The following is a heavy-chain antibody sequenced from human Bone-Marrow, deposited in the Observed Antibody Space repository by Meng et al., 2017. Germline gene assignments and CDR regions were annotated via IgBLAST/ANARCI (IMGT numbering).Heavy chain of an antibody. J-gene: IGHJ2*01. CDR3: ARTGEFQLGFDL. Sequence: QVQLVESGGGVVQPGRSLRLSCAASGFTFSSYAMHWARQAPGKGLEWVAVISYDGSNKYYADSVKGRFTISRDNSKNTLYLQMNSLRAEDTAVYYCARTGEFQLGFDLWGRGTLVTVSS. V-gene: IGHV3-30*01. D-gene: IGHD3-10*01. CDR1: GFTFSSYA. CDR2: ISYDGSNK.